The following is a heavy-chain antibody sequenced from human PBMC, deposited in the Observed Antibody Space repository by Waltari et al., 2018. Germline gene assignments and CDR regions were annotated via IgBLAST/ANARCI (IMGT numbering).Heavy chain of an antibody. CDR3: ARDPPIAVARSAFDY. CDR1: GYTFTGYY. Sequence: QVQLVQSGAEVKKPGASVKVSCKASGYTFTGYYMHWVRQAPGQGLEWMGWINPNSGGTNYAQKFQGSVPMTRATSISTAYMELSRLRSADTAVYYCARDPPIAVARSAFDYWGQGTLVTVSS. D-gene: IGHD6-19*01. V-gene: IGHV1-2*02. CDR2: INPNSGGT. J-gene: IGHJ4*02.